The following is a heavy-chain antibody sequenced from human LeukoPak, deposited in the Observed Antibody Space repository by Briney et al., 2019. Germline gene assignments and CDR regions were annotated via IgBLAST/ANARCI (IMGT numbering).Heavy chain of an antibody. CDR1: GFTFSSYS. V-gene: IGHV3-48*01. Sequence: PGGSLRLSCAASGFTFSSYSMNWVRQAPGKGLEWVSYISSSSSTIYYAGSVKGRFTISRDNAENSLYLQMNSLRAEDTAVYYCARAPNRNYGARWGQGTLVTVSS. J-gene: IGHJ4*02. CDR2: ISSSSSTI. CDR3: ARAPNRNYGAR. D-gene: IGHD1-7*01.